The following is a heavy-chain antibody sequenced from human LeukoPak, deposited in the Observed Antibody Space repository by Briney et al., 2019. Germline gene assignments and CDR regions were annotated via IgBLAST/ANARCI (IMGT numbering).Heavy chain of an antibody. V-gene: IGHV4-34*01. CDR2: INHSGST. CDR1: GGSFSGYY. D-gene: IGHD2-2*01. Sequence: SETLSLTCAVYGGSFSGYYWSWIRQPPGKGLEWIGEINHSGSTNYNPSLKSRVTISVDTSKNQFSLKLSSVTAADTAVYYCARSPNIVVVPAAKGMDVWGQGTTVTVSS. J-gene: IGHJ6*02. CDR3: ARSPNIVVVPAAKGMDV.